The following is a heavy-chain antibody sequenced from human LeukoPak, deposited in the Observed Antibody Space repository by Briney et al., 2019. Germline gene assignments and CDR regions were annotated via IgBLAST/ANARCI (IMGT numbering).Heavy chain of an antibody. J-gene: IGHJ4*02. CDR3: ARDLGSTGYDLYDY. Sequence: GGSLRLSCAASGFTFSNFWMTWVRQTPGKGLEWVANIKPDASEKYYVDSVKGRFTISRDNAQNSFYLQMNSLRAEDTAVYYCARDLGSTGYDLYDYWGQGTLVTVSS. D-gene: IGHD5-12*01. CDR1: GFTFSNFW. V-gene: IGHV3-7*01. CDR2: IKPDASEK.